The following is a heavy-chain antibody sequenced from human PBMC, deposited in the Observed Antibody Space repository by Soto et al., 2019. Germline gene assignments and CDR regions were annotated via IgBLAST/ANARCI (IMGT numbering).Heavy chain of an antibody. Sequence: QLRLQESGPGLVKPSETLALTCSVSSGSISSSGYYWDWIRQPPGKGLEWIGSIDRSATTYYNPSLKGRVTMSVDTSKNQFSLRLTSVSAADTAVYYCARQVSYSDSLRNYFDKWSQGTLVTVSS. V-gene: IGHV4-39*01. J-gene: IGHJ4*02. D-gene: IGHD3-3*01. CDR1: SGSISSSGYY. CDR2: IDRSATT. CDR3: ARQVSYSDSLRNYFDK.